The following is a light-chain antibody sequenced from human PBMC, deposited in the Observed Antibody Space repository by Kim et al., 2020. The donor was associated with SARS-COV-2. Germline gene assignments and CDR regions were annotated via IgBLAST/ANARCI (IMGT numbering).Light chain of an antibody. J-gene: IGKJ1*01. CDR3: QQSYSAPWT. Sequence: SSVGDRVTITCRAGQSISSYLAWYQQKPGKAPKLLIYAASSLQSGVPSRFSGSGSGTDFTLTISSLQPEDFAIYSCQQSYSAPWTFGQGTKVDIK. CDR2: AAS. V-gene: IGKV1-39*01. CDR1: QSISSY.